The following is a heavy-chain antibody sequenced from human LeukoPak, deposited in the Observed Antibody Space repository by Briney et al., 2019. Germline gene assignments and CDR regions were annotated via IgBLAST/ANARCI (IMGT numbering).Heavy chain of an antibody. D-gene: IGHD3-3*01. Sequence: GGSLRLSCVASGFTFSSYSMNWVRQAPGKGLEWVSSISSSSSYIYYADSVKGRFTISRDNAKNTLYLQMNSLRAEDTAVYYCAKDYYDFWSGYYPDYWGQGTLVTVSS. CDR1: GFTFSSYS. CDR3: AKDYYDFWSGYYPDY. J-gene: IGHJ4*02. CDR2: ISSSSSYI. V-gene: IGHV3-21*01.